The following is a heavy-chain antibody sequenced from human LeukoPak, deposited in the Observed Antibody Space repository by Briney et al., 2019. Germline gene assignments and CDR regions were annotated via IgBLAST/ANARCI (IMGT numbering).Heavy chain of an antibody. J-gene: IGHJ4*02. V-gene: IGHV1-24*01. CDR3: ATAPTGSGYPFDY. CDR1: GYTLTELS. Sequence: SVKVSCTVSGYTLTELSMHWVRQAPGKGLEWMGGFDPEDGETIYAQKFQGRVTMTEDTSTDTAYMELSSLRSEDTAVYYCATAPTGSGYPFDYWGQGTLVTVSS. CDR2: FDPEDGET. D-gene: IGHD3-22*01.